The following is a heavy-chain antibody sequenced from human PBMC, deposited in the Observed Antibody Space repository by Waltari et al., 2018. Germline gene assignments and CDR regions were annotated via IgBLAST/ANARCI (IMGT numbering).Heavy chain of an antibody. Sequence: QVQLQESGPGLVKPSETLSLTCAVSGYSISSGYYWGWIRQPPGKGLEWIGSIYHSGSTYYNPSLKSRVTRSVDTSKNQFSLKLSSVTAADMAVYYCVRDRGEITMVRGVIGAIDYWGQGTLVTVSS. J-gene: IGHJ4*02. D-gene: IGHD3-10*01. CDR2: IYHSGST. CDR3: VRDRGEITMVRGVIGAIDY. CDR1: GYSISSGYY. V-gene: IGHV4-38-2*02.